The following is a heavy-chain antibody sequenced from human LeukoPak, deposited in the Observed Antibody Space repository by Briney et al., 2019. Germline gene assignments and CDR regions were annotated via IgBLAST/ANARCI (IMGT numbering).Heavy chain of an antibody. Sequence: SQTLSLTCPVSGGSITSSSSYWGWIRQPPGKGLEWIGTIYYSGTTYYNPSLKSRVTISIDAAKNQFSLKLSSVTAADTAVYYCARARQAVKGIVVVPAAMKTRYYYGMDVWGQGTTVTVSS. V-gene: IGHV4-39*07. CDR2: IYYSGTT. D-gene: IGHD2-2*01. CDR3: ARARQAVKGIVVVPAAMKTRYYYGMDV. CDR1: GGSITSSSSY. J-gene: IGHJ6*02.